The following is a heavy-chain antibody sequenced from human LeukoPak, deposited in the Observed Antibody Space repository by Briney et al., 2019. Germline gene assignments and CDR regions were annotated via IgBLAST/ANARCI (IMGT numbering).Heavy chain of an antibody. J-gene: IGHJ4*02. CDR2: IYYSGST. Sequence: PSETLSLTCTVSGDSISSSSYYWGWIRQPPGKGLEWIGSIYYSGSTYYNPSLKSRVTISVDTSKNQFSLKLSSVTAADTAVYYCARGTYYYDSSGYYFMYYFDYWGQGTLVTVSS. CDR3: ARGTYYYDSSGYYFMYYFDY. V-gene: IGHV4-39*07. D-gene: IGHD3-22*01. CDR1: GDSISSSSYY.